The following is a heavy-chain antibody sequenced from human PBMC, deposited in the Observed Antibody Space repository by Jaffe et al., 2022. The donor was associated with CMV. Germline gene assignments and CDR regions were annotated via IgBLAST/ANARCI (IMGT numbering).Heavy chain of an antibody. Sequence: QVQLVESGGGVVQPGRSLRLSCAASGFTFSSYGMHWVRQAPGKGLEWVAVIWYDGSNKYYADSVKGRFTISRDNSKNTLYLQMNSLRAEDTAVYYCAREVAATRNAFDIWGQGTMVTVSS. CDR2: IWYDGSNK. V-gene: IGHV3-33*01. D-gene: IGHD2-15*01. CDR1: GFTFSSYG. CDR3: AREVAATRNAFDI. J-gene: IGHJ3*02.